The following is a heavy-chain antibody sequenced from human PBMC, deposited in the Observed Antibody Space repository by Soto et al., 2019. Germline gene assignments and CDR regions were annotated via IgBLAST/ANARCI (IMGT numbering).Heavy chain of an antibody. CDR3: ARVDSSGYYSIYYFDY. J-gene: IGHJ4*02. CDR1: GGTFSSYA. D-gene: IGHD3-22*01. CDR2: IIPIFGTP. Sequence: QVQLVQSGAEVKKPGSSVKVSCKASGGTFSSYALSWVRQAPGQGLEWMGGIIPIFGTPNYAQKFQGRLAINADESTSSAYMDLSSLRSEDTAVYYCARVDSSGYYSIYYFDYWGQGTLVTVSS. V-gene: IGHV1-69*01.